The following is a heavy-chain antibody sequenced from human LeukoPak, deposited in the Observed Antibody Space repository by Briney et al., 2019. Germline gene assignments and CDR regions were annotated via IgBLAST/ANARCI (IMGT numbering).Heavy chain of an antibody. Sequence: GASVTVSFKASGYTFSNYGISWVRQAPGQGLEWMGWISPYNGNTKYAQRLQGRVTMTTDTPTTTAYMELRSLSSDDTAMYFCARGPFCSGGTCYSQYYDYWGQGNLVTVSS. CDR3: ARGPFCSGGTCYSQYYDY. CDR1: GYTFSNYG. D-gene: IGHD2-15*01. V-gene: IGHV1-18*01. J-gene: IGHJ4*02. CDR2: ISPYNGNT.